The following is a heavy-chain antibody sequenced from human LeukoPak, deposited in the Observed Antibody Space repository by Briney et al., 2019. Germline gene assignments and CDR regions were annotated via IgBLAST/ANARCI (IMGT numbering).Heavy chain of an antibody. J-gene: IGHJ4*02. D-gene: IGHD5-12*01. V-gene: IGHV4-39*07. CDR2: IYYSGST. CDR3: ASHSGYDSRRQNLDY. Sequence: SETLSLTCTVSGGSISSSSYYWGWIRQPPGKGLEWIGSIYYSGSTYYNPSLKSRVTISVDTSKNQFSLKLSSVTAADTAVYYCASHSGYDSRRQNLDYWGQGTLVTVSS. CDR1: GGSISSSSYY.